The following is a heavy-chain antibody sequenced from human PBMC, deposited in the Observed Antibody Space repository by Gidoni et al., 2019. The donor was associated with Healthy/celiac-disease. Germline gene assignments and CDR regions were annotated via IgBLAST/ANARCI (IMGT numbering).Heavy chain of an antibody. Sequence: QVQLVESGGGVVQPGRSLRLSCAASGFTFSSYGMHWVRQAPGKGLEWVAVIGYDGSNKYYAASVKGRFTISRDNSKNTLYLQMNSLRAEDTAVYYCAREGFTVTTWEGAFDIWGQGTMVTVSS. V-gene: IGHV3-33*01. J-gene: IGHJ3*02. CDR3: AREGFTVTTWEGAFDI. D-gene: IGHD4-17*01. CDR2: IGYDGSNK. CDR1: GFTFSSYG.